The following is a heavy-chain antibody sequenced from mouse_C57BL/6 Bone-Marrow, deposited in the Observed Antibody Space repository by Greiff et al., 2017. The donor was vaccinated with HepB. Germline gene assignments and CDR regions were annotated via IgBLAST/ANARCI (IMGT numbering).Heavy chain of an antibody. CDR3: TKLLWEMDY. Sequence: EVKLQESGAELVRPGASVKLSCTASGFNIKDDYMHWVKQRPEQGLEWIGWIDPENGDTEYASKFQGKATITAGTSSNTAYLQLSSLTSEDTAVYYCTKLLWEMDYWGQGTSVTVSS. CDR2: IDPENGDT. D-gene: IGHD2-1*01. V-gene: IGHV14-4*01. CDR1: GFNIKDDY. J-gene: IGHJ4*01.